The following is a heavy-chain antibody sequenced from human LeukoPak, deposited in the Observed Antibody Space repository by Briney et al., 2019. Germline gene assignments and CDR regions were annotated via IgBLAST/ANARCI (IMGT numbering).Heavy chain of an antibody. CDR1: GGSISSYY. Sequence: PSETLSLTCTVSGGSISSYYWSWIRQPAGKGLEWIGRIYTSGSTNYNPSLKSRVTMSVDTSKNQFSLKLSSVTAADTAVYYCARGLSSNYYYYYYMDVWGKGTTVTISS. J-gene: IGHJ6*03. V-gene: IGHV4-4*07. CDR3: ARGLSSNYYYYYYMDV. CDR2: IYTSGST.